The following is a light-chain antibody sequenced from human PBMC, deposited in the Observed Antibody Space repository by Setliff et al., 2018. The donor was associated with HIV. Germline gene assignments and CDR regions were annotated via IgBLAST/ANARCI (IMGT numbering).Light chain of an antibody. J-gene: IGLJ2*01. V-gene: IGLV2-14*02. Sequence: QSALTQPASVSGSPGQSITISCTGTSSDVGRYNLVSWYHQHPDKAPTLLIYQATKRPSGVSNRFSGSKSGNTAALTISGLQTDDEAEYYCSSYTGTVTPGVCVGGGTK. CDR3: SSYTGTVTPGVC. CDR1: SSDVGRYNL. CDR2: QAT.